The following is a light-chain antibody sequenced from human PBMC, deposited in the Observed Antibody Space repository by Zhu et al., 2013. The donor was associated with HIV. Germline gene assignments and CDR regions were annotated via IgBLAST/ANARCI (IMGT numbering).Light chain of an antibody. CDR1: QSVSSSY. V-gene: IGKV3-20*01. CDR2: GAS. J-gene: IGKJ2*01. Sequence: EIVLTQSPGTLSLSPGERATLSCRASQSVSSSYLAWYQRKPGQAPRLLIYGASSRATGIPDRFSGSGSGTDFTLTISRLEPEDFAVYYCQQCGSSSYTFGQGTKLEIK. CDR3: QQCGSSSYT.